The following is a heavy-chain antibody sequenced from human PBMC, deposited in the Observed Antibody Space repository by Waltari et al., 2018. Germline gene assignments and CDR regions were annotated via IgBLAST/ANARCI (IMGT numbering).Heavy chain of an antibody. D-gene: IGHD6-6*01. CDR1: GGSIISGRYY. V-gene: IGHV4-31*03. CDR3: ARYCRACQSIAARPGQGPYDY. CDR2: IYYSGST. Sequence: QVQLQESGPGLVKPSQTLSLTCTVSGGSIISGRYYWSWIRPHPGQGPGWIGYIYYSGSTYYNPSLKSRVTISVDTSKNQFSLKLSSVTAADTAVYYCARYCRACQSIAARPGQGPYDYWGQGTLVTVSS. J-gene: IGHJ4*02.